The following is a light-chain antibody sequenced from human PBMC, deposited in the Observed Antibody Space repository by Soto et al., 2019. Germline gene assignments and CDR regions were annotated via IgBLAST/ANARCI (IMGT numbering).Light chain of an antibody. CDR3: CSYAGSSTYV. V-gene: IGLV2-23*01. Sequence: ALTHPASVSGSPGQSITISCTGTSSDVGNYNLVSWYQQHPGKAPKLMIYEGSKRPSGVSNRFSGSKSGNTASLTISILQAEDEADYYCCSYAGSSTYVFGTGTKVTVL. CDR2: EGS. J-gene: IGLJ1*01. CDR1: SSDVGNYNL.